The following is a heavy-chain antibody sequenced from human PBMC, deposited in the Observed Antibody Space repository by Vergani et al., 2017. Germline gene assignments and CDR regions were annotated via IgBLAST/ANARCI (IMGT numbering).Heavy chain of an antibody. CDR2: ISGSGGST. D-gene: IGHD6-19*01. CDR1: GFTFSSYA. Sequence: EVQLVESGGGLVKPGGSLRLSCAASGFTFSSYAMSWVRQAPGKGLEWVSAISGSGGSTYYADSVKGRFTISRDNSKNTLYLQMNSLRAEDTAVYYCARGTGSGWYLLRVQYWGQGTLVTVSS. CDR3: ARGTGSGWYLLRVQY. J-gene: IGHJ1*01. V-gene: IGHV3-23*04.